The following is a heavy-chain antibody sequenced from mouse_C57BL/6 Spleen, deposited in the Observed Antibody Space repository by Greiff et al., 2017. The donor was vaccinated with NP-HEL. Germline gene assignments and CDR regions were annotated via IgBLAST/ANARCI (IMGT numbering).Heavy chain of an antibody. Sequence: QVQLKQPGAELVMPGASVKLSCKASGYTFTSYWMHWVKQRPGQGLEWIGEIDPSDSYTNYNQKFKGKSTLTVDKSSSTAYMQLSSLTSEDSAVYYCARFTTGDYAMDYWGQGTSVTVSS. CDR2: IDPSDSYT. CDR3: ARFTTGDYAMDY. V-gene: IGHV1-69*01. D-gene: IGHD1-1*01. CDR1: GYTFTSYW. J-gene: IGHJ4*01.